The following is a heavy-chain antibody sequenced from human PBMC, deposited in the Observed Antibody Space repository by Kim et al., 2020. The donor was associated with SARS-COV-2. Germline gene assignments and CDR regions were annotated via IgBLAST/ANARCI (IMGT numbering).Heavy chain of an antibody. D-gene: IGHD3-22*01. CDR3: TTVKPKTSYYDSSGYLFLVY. Sequence: GGSLRLSCAASGFTFSNAWMSWVRQAPGKGLEWVGRIKSKTDGGTTDYAAPVQGRFTISRDDSKNTLYLQMNSLKTEDTDVYYCTTVKPKTSYYDSSGYLFLVYWGQGTLATLPS. CDR1: GFTFSNAW. J-gene: IGHJ4*02. CDR2: IKSKTDGGTT. V-gene: IGHV3-15*01.